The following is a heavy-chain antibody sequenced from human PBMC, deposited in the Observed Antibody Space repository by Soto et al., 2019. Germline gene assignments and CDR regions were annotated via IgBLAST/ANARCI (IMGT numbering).Heavy chain of an antibody. CDR1: GGSISSYY. Sequence: SETLSLTCTVSGGSISSYYWSWIRQPPGKGLEWIGYIYYSGSTNYNPSLKSRVTISVDTSKNQFSLKLSSVTAADTAVYYCARTVAGGHYYYYYYMDVWGKGTTVNVSS. CDR2: IYYSGST. CDR3: ARTVAGGHYYYYYYMDV. V-gene: IGHV4-59*08. D-gene: IGHD6-19*01. J-gene: IGHJ6*03.